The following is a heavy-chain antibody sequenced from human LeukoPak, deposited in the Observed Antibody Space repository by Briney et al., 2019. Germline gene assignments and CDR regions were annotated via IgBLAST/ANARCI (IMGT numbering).Heavy chain of an antibody. CDR1: GGTFSSYA. J-gene: IGHJ5*02. CDR2: IIPIFGTA. V-gene: IGHV1-69*13. CDR3: ARVLAATGWFDP. Sequence: ASVKVSCKASGGTFSSYAISWVRQAPGQGLEWMGGIIPIFGTANYAQKFPGRVTITADESTSTASMELSSLRSEDTAVYYCARVLAATGWFDPWGQGTLVTVSS. D-gene: IGHD2-15*01.